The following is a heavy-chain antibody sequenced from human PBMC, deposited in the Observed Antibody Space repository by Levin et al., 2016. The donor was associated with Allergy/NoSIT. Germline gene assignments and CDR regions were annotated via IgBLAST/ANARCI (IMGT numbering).Heavy chain of an antibody. J-gene: IGHJ5*02. D-gene: IGHD2-21*01. CDR1: GYTFTSYY. V-gene: IGHV1-46*03. CDR2: INPSGGST. CDR3: AMVIAPSFWFDP. Sequence: ASVKVSCKASGYTFTSYYMHWVRQAPGQGLEWMGTINPSGGSTSYAQRFQGRVTMTRDTSTSTVYMELSSLRSEDTAVYYCAMVIAPSFWFDPWGQGTLVTVSS.